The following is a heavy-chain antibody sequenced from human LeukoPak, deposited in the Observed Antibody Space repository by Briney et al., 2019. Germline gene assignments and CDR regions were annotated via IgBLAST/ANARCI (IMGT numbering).Heavy chain of an antibody. J-gene: IGHJ4*02. CDR3: TRGGYGGPRVAFDY. CDR1: GYTFTSYG. V-gene: IGHV1-18*01. Sequence: GASVKVSCKASGYTFTSYGISWVRQAPGQGLEWMGWISAYNGNTNYAQKFQGRVTMTRDTSTSTVYMELSSLRSEDTAVYYCTRGGYGGPRVAFDYWGQGTLVTVPS. CDR2: ISAYNGNT. D-gene: IGHD1-1*01.